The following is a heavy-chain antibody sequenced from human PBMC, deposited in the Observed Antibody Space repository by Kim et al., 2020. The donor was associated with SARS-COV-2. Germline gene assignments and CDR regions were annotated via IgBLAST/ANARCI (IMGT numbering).Heavy chain of an antibody. CDR2: IYYSGST. V-gene: IGHV4-59*13. CDR1: GGSISSYY. Sequence: LETLSLTCTVSGGSISSYYWSWIRQPPGKGLEWIGYIYYSGSTNYNPSLKSRVTISVDTSKNQFSLKLSSVTAADTAVYYCARVRIFGVVTHWGQGTLVTVSS. D-gene: IGHD3-3*01. J-gene: IGHJ4*02. CDR3: ARVRIFGVVTH.